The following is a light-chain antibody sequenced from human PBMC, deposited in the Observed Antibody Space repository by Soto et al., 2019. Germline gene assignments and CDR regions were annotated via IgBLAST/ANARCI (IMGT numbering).Light chain of an antibody. CDR3: SSYTSSSTLV. CDR2: DVS. Sequence: QSALTQPASVSGSPGQSITISCTGTSSDVGGYNYVSWYQQHPGKAPKLMIYDVSNRPSGVFNRFSGSKSGNTASLTISGLQAEDEADYYCSSYTSSSTLVFGTGTKATVL. J-gene: IGLJ1*01. CDR1: SSDVGGYNY. V-gene: IGLV2-14*01.